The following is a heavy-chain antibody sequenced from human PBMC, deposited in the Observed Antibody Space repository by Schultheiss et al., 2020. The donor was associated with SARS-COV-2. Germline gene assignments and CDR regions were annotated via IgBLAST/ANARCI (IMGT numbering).Heavy chain of an antibody. V-gene: IGHV4-59*01. Sequence: SQTLSLTCAVYGGSFSGYYWSWIRQPPGKGLEWIGYIYYSGSTNYNPSLKSRVTISVDTSKNQFSLKLSSVTAADTAVYYCARTWPVREDYGMDVWGQGTTVTVSS. CDR2: IYYSGST. D-gene: IGHD1-26*01. CDR1: GGSFSGYY. CDR3: ARTWPVREDYGMDV. J-gene: IGHJ6*02.